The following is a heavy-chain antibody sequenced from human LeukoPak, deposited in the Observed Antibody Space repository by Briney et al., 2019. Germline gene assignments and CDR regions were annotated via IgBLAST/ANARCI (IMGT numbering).Heavy chain of an antibody. CDR2: INHSGST. V-gene: IGHV4-34*01. Sequence: SETLSLTCAVYVGSFSGYYWSRIRQPPGKGLEWIGEINHSGSTNYNPSLKSRVTISVDTSKSQFSLKMSPVTAADTAVYYCARGYCGYCYGYAWFDYWGQGTLVTVSS. J-gene: IGHJ4*02. CDR1: VGSFSGYY. D-gene: IGHD5-18*01. CDR3: ARGYCGYCYGYAWFDY.